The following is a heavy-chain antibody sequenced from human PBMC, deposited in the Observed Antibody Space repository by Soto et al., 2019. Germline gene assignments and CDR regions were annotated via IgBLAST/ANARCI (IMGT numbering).Heavy chain of an antibody. V-gene: IGHV3-23*01. CDR2: ISGSGGST. D-gene: IGHD3-3*01. Sequence: EVQLLESGGGLVQPGGSLRLSCAASGFTFSSYAMSWVRQAPGKGLEWVSAISGSGGSTYYADSVKGRFTISRDNSKNTLYLQMNSLRAEDTAVYYCAKVAEGDYDFWSGGNWFDPWGQGTLVTVSS. CDR3: AKVAEGDYDFWSGGNWFDP. J-gene: IGHJ5*02. CDR1: GFTFSSYA.